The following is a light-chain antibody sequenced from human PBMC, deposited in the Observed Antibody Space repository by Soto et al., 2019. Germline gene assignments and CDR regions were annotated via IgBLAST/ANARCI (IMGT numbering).Light chain of an antibody. CDR2: DSS. CDR1: QSISTSHY. CDR3: QQYGRPPKT. J-gene: IGKJ1*01. V-gene: IGKV3-20*01. Sequence: ETVLTQSPGTLSFSPGERATLSCRASQSISTSHYVAWYQQKAGQAPRLLIYDSSMRAAGIPDRFSGSGSGTDFTLTISRLEPEDFAVYFCQQYGRPPKTFGLGTKVELK.